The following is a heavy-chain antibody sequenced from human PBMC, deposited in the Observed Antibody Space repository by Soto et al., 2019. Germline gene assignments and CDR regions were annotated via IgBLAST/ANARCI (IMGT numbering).Heavy chain of an antibody. J-gene: IGHJ3*02. Sequence: QVQLQESGPGLVKPSQTLSLTCTVSGDSIIGGDYYWSWIRQPPGKGLQWVGSIYYSGSTYYNTSLQSRVAKSVDTSQTQFSLKLSSVTAADTAVYFCARDVDSTILKPNDAFGIWGQGTMVTVSS. D-gene: IGHD2-2*02. CDR2: IYYSGST. CDR1: GDSIIGGDYY. V-gene: IGHV4-30-4*01. CDR3: ARDVDSTILKPNDAFGI.